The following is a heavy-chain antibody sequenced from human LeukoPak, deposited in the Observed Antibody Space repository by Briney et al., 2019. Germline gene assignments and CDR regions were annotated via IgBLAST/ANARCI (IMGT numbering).Heavy chain of an antibody. CDR3: ARDGGSIVVQPGDY. CDR2: ISIGSSTI. V-gene: IGHV3-48*03. CDR1: GFTFNAYH. J-gene: IGHJ4*02. D-gene: IGHD2-15*01. Sequence: GGSLRLSCAASGFTFNAYHMNWVRQAPGKGLEWLSYISIGSSTIYYADSVKGRFTVSRDNAKKTLYLQLDSLRGEDTAVYYCARDGGSIVVQPGDYWGQGTLVVVSS.